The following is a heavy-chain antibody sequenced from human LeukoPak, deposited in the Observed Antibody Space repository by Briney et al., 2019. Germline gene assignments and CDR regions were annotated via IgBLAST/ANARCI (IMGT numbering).Heavy chain of an antibody. D-gene: IGHD3-9*01. Sequence: SETLSLTCAVSGGSFIGYSWSWIRQTPGKGLEWIGEIHHSGTTNYNPSLKSRVTISMDTSKNQFSLKLSSVTAADTALYYCARTQFLYFFDYWGQGTLVTVSS. CDR2: IHHSGTT. V-gene: IGHV4-34*01. J-gene: IGHJ4*02. CDR1: GGSFIGYS. CDR3: ARTQFLYFFDY.